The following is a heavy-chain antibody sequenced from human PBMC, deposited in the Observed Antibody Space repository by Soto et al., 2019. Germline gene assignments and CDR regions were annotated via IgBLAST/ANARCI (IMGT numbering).Heavy chain of an antibody. V-gene: IGHV3-23*01. CDR2: ISASGGST. D-gene: IGHD4-17*01. CDR3: AKVISTDYDY. J-gene: IGHJ4*02. Sequence: EVQLLESGGGLVQPGGSLRLSCAASGFTFINLAMSWVRQAPGKGLEWVSSISASGGSTNYADSVRGRFTVSRDNSQNTLFLEMKSLRAEDTAVYYCAKVISTDYDYWGQGTLVTVSS. CDR1: GFTFINLA.